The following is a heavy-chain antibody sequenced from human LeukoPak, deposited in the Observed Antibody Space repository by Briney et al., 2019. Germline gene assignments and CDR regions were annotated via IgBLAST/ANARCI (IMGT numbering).Heavy chain of an antibody. CDR1: GYTFTSYG. V-gene: IGHV1-18*01. J-gene: IGHJ4*02. Sequence: GASVKVSCKASGYTFTSYGFSWVRQAPGQGLEWMGWISAYNGHTNYAQKFQGRVTMTTDTSTSTAYMELRSLRSDDTAMYYCARAPIAGPTRVDFWGQGTLVTVS. CDR3: ARAPIAGPTRVDF. CDR2: ISAYNGHT. D-gene: IGHD1-26*01.